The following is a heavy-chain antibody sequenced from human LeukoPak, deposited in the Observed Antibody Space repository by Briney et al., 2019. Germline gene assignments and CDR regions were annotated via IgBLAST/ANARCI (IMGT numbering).Heavy chain of an antibody. D-gene: IGHD3-9*01. V-gene: IGHV7-4-1*02. CDR2: INTNTGNP. Sequence: ASVKVSCKASGYTFTSYAMNWVRQAPGQGLEWMGWINTNTGNPTYAQGLTGRFVFPLQTSVSTAYLQISSLKAEDTAVYYCARGQILTGYYYIGGHYYFDHWGQGTLVTVSS. J-gene: IGHJ4*02. CDR3: ARGQILTGYYYIGGHYYFDH. CDR1: GYTFTSYA.